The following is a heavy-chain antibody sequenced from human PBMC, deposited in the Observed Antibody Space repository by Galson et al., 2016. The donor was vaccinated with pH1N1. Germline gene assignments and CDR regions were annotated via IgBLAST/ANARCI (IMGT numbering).Heavy chain of an antibody. CDR3: AKLKNDYETTAYIQH. CDR1: GFTFNNHA. Sequence: SLRLSCAASGFTFNNHAMTWVRQAPGKGLEWVSAITGSGMTYYADSVKGRFTISRDNSKNILNLQMNSLRAEDTAVYYCAKLKNDYETTAYIQHWGQGTLVTVSS. J-gene: IGHJ1*01. V-gene: IGHV3-23*01. D-gene: IGHD4/OR15-4a*01. CDR2: ITGSGMT.